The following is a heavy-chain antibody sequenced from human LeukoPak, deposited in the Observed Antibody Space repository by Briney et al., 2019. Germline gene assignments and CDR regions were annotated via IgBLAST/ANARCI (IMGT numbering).Heavy chain of an antibody. CDR1: GYTFTSYD. CDR2: MNPNSGNT. D-gene: IGHD5-18*01. Sequence: ASVKVSCKASGYTFTSYDINWVRQATGQGLEWMGWMNPNSGNTGYAQKFQGRVTMTRNTSISTAYMELSSLRSEDTAVYYCARYSYGYHYYGMDVWGQGTTVTVSS. V-gene: IGHV1-8*01. CDR3: ARYSYGYHYYGMDV. J-gene: IGHJ6*02.